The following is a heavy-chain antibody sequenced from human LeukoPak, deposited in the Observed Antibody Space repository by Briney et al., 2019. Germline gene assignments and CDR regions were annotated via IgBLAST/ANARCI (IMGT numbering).Heavy chain of an antibody. V-gene: IGHV1-58*01. D-gene: IGHD5-18*01. Sequence: SVKVSCKASGFTLLNSAVQWVRQARGQRLEWIGWIVVGSDNTNYAQKFQERVTITSDMSTSTAYMELSGLRSEDTAVYYCAAKPYNYGSFDYWGQGTLVTVSS. J-gene: IGHJ4*02. CDR2: IVVGSDNT. CDR1: GFTLLNSA. CDR3: AAKPYNYGSFDY.